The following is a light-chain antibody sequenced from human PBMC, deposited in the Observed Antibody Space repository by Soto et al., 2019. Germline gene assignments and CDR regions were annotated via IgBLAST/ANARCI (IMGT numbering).Light chain of an antibody. Sequence: DPQMTQSPSTLSASVGDRVTITCRASQSINNWLAWYQLKPGKPPKLLIYKASSLESGVPSRFSGSGSGTEFTLTISGLQPDDFASYYCQHYNTYSGVPFGPGTKVDIK. CDR3: QHYNTYSGVP. V-gene: IGKV1-5*03. CDR1: QSINNW. J-gene: IGKJ3*01. CDR2: KAS.